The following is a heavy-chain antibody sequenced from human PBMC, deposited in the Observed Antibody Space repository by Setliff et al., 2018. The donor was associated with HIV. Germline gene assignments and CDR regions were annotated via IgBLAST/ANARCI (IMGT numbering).Heavy chain of an antibody. V-gene: IGHV4-59*08. CDR1: GGSINPYY. CDR3: VRHVSVGPTYYYDS. CDR2: IYYTGST. Sequence: PSETLSLTCTVSGGSINPYYWIWIRQPPGKRLEWIGFIYYTGSTHYNPSLKSRVSMSLDTSKNQFSLSLSSVTAADTAIYYCVRHVSVGPTYYYDSWGQGTLVTVSS. D-gene: IGHD3-3*01. J-gene: IGHJ4*02.